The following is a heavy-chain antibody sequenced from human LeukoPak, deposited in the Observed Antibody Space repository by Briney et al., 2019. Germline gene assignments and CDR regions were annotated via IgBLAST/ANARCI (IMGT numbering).Heavy chain of an antibody. CDR1: GDSISSSSYY. Sequence: SETLSLTCTVSGDSISSSSYYWGWIRQPPGKGLEWIGSIYYTGITYYNPSLKSRVTISLDTSKNQFSLKLSSVTAADTAVYYCASSIFGVVNFDYWGQGTLVTVSS. V-gene: IGHV4-39*01. J-gene: IGHJ4*02. D-gene: IGHD3-3*01. CDR2: IYYTGIT. CDR3: ASSIFGVVNFDY.